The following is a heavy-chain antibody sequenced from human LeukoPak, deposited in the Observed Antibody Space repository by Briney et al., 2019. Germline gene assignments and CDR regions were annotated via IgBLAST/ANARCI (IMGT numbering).Heavy chain of an antibody. J-gene: IGHJ4*02. CDR1: GFTFDDYA. V-gene: IGHV3-9*01. CDR2: ISWNSGSI. CDR3: AKGYSSWYPLADY. Sequence: GGSLRLSCAASGFTFDDYAMHWVRQAPGKGLEWVSGISWNSGSIGYADSVKGRFTISRDNAKNSLYLQMNSLRAEDTALYYCAKGYSSWYPLADYWGQGTLVTVSS. D-gene: IGHD6-13*01.